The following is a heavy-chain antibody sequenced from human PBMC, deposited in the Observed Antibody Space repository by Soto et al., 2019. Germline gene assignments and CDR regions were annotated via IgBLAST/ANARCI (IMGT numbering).Heavy chain of an antibody. CDR2: IYTSGST. V-gene: IGHV4-4*07. CDR3: ARDLTTVTTNWFDP. J-gene: IGHJ5*02. Sequence: SETLSLTCTVSGGSISSYYWSWIRQPAGKGLEWIGHIYTSGSTNYNPSLKSRVTMSVDTSKNQFSLKLSSVTAADTAVYYCARDLTTVTTNWFDPWGQGTLVTVSS. CDR1: GGSISSYY. D-gene: IGHD4-17*01.